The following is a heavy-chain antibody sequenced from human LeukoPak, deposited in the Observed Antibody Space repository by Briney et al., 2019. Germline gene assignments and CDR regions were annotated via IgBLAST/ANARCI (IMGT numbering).Heavy chain of an antibody. V-gene: IGHV3-23*01. D-gene: IGHD3-10*01. CDR1: GFTFASYV. CDR3: AKDRDYFDY. J-gene: IGHJ4*02. Sequence: PGGSLRLSCAASGFTFASYVMSWVRQAPGRGLEWVSAISGSGGSTYYADSVKGRFTISRDNSKNTLYVQMNSLRAEDTAVYYCAKDRDYFDYWGQGMLVTVSS. CDR2: ISGSGGST.